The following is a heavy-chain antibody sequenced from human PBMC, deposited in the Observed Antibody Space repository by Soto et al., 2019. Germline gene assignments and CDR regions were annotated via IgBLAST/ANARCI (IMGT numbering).Heavy chain of an antibody. Sequence: LRLSCAASGFTFSSYDMHWVRQATGKGLEWVSAIGTAGDTYYPGSVKGRFTISRENAKNSLYLQMNSLRAGDTAVYYCARALSPKAGIVVVIPHNFDYWGQGTLVTVSS. D-gene: IGHD3-22*01. CDR1: GFTFSSYD. CDR2: IGTAGDT. J-gene: IGHJ4*02. V-gene: IGHV3-13*01. CDR3: ARALSPKAGIVVVIPHNFDY.